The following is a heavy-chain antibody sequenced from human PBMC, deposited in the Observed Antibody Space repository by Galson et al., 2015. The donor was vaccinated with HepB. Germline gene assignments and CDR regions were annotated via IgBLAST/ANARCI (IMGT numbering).Heavy chain of an antibody. CDR3: ARSYSSGWYADPNRETDKVGSLDY. J-gene: IGHJ4*02. CDR2: INAGNGNT. Sequence: SVKVSCKASGYTFTSYAMHWVRQAPGQRLEWMGWINAGNGNTKYSQKFQGRVTITRDTSASTAYMELSSLRSEDTAVYYCARSYSSGWYADPNRETDKVGSLDYWGQGTLVTVSS. CDR1: GYTFTSYA. V-gene: IGHV1-3*01. D-gene: IGHD6-19*01.